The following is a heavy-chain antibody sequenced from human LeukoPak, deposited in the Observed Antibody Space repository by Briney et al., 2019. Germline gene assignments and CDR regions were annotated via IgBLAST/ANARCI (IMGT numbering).Heavy chain of an antibody. CDR3: AKEKNDYSDYSYMDV. V-gene: IGHV3-30*02. J-gene: IGHJ6*03. CDR1: GFTFSNYG. CDR2: IRYDGSNK. Sequence: GSLRLSCAASGFTFSNYGMHWVRQAPGKGLEWVAFIRYDGSNKYCADSVKGRFTVSRDNTKNTLYLQMNSLRAEDTAAYYCAKEKNDYSDYSYMDVWGKGTTVTVSS. D-gene: IGHD4-11*01.